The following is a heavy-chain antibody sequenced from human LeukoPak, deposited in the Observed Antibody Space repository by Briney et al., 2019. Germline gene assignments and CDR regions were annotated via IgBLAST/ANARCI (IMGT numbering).Heavy chain of an antibody. CDR1: GYTFTSYY. CDR3: ARLNGSGWYKYFDY. CDR2: INPNSGGT. J-gene: IGHJ4*02. V-gene: IGHV1-2*04. D-gene: IGHD6-19*01. Sequence: ASVKVSCKASGYTFTSYYMHWVRQAPGQGLEWMGWINPNSGGTNYAQKFQGWVTMTRDTSISTAYMELSRLRSDDTAVYYCARLNGSGWYKYFDYWGQGTLVTVSS.